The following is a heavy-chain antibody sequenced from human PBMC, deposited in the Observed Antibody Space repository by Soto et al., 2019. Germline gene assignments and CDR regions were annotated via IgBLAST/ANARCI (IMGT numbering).Heavy chain of an antibody. CDR1: GFTFSSFA. V-gene: IGHV3-30-3*01. CDR2: ISHDGRIE. J-gene: IGHJ5*02. D-gene: IGHD3-3*01. Sequence: PGGSLRLSCAASGFTFSSFALHWVRQAPGEGLEWVALISHDGRIENYADSVKGRFIISRDNSKNTVYMQMDSLRLEDTGVYYCARDGLPDDFRSGGYRFDPWGQGTQVTVSS. CDR3: ARDGLPDDFRSGGYRFDP.